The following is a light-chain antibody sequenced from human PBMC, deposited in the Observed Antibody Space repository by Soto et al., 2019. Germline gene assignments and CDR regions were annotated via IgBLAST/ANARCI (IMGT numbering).Light chain of an antibody. J-gene: IGLJ1*01. V-gene: IGLV2-14*01. Sequence: QSALTQPASVSGSPGQSITISCTGTSSDAGGYNYVSWYQQHPGKAPKLMIYEVSNRPSGVSNRFSGSKSGNTASLTISGLQAEDEADYYCSSYTRSSTLVFGTGTKVTVL. CDR3: SSYTRSSTLV. CDR1: SSDAGGYNY. CDR2: EVS.